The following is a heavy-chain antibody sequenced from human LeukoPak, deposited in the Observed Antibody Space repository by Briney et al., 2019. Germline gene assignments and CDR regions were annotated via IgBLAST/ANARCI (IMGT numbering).Heavy chain of an antibody. CDR2: IRSKAYGGTT. V-gene: IGHV3-49*04. CDR3: TRARRYYYYYYYMDV. CDR1: GFTFGDYA. D-gene: IGHD6-6*01. Sequence: GGSLRLSCTGSGFTFGDYAMSWVRQAPGKGLEWVGFIRSKAYGGTTEYAASVKGRFTISRDDSKSIAYLQMNSLKTEDTAVYYCTRARRYYYYYYYMDVWGKGTTVTVSS. J-gene: IGHJ6*03.